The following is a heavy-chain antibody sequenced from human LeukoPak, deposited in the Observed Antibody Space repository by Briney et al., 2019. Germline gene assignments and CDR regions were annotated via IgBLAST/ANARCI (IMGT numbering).Heavy chain of an antibody. J-gene: IGHJ5*02. CDR2: INAGNGNT. V-gene: IGHV1-3*01. Sequence: ASVKVSCKASGYTFTSYAMHWVRQAPGQRLEWMGWINAGNGNTKYSQKFQGRVTITRDTSASTAYMELSSLRSEDMAVYYCARGLSLLGEFYSNWFDPWGQGTLVTVSS. CDR3: ARGLSLLGEFYSNWFDP. D-gene: IGHD3-16*01. CDR1: GYTFTSYA.